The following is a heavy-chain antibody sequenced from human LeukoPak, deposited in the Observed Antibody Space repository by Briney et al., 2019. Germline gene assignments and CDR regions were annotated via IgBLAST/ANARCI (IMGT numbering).Heavy chain of an antibody. CDR1: GYTFTSYG. V-gene: IGHV1-2*02. CDR2: INPNSGGT. Sequence: ASVKVSCKASGYTFTSYGISWVRQAPGQGLEWMGWINPNSGGTNYAQKFQGRVTMTRDTSISTAYMELSRLRSDDTAVYYCARVSKVLRYGYFDLWGRGTLVTVSS. CDR3: ARVSKVLRYGYFDL. J-gene: IGHJ2*01. D-gene: IGHD3-16*01.